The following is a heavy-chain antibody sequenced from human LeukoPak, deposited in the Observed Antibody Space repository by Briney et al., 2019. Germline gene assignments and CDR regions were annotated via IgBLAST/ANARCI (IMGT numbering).Heavy chain of an antibody. D-gene: IGHD3-10*01. CDR3: ARYDGSGQNWFDP. Sequence: PSETLSLTCTVSGGSISSYYWSWIRQPPGKGLEWIGYIYYSGSTNYNPSLKSRVTISVDTSKNQFSLKLSSVTAADTAVYYCARYDGSGQNWFDPWGQGTLVTVSS. CDR1: GGSISSYY. V-gene: IGHV4-59*12. J-gene: IGHJ5*02. CDR2: IYYSGST.